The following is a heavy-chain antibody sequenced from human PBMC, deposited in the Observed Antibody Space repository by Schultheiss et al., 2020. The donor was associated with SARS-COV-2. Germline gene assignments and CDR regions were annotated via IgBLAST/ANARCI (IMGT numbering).Heavy chain of an antibody. CDR3: ARGSHGDSHDY. Sequence: GESLKISCKASGYTFTSYGISWVRQAPGQGLEWMGIINPSGGSTSYAQKFQGRVTMTTDTSTSTAYMELRSLSSDDTAVYYCARGSHGDSHDYWGQGTLVTVSS. V-gene: IGHV1-18*01. J-gene: IGHJ4*02. D-gene: IGHD4-17*01. CDR2: INPSGGST. CDR1: GYTFTSYG.